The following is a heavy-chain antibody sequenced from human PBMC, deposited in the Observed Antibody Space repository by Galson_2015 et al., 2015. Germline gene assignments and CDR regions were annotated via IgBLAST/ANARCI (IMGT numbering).Heavy chain of an antibody. CDR3: AKDIGPDYIVATMGCAFDI. D-gene: IGHD5-12*01. Sequence: SLRLSYAASGFTFDDYAMHWVRQAPGKGLEWVSGISWNSGSIGYADSVKGRFTISRDNAKNSLYLQMNSLRAEDTALYYCAKDIGPDYIVATMGCAFDIWGQGTMVTVSS. CDR1: GFTFDDYA. J-gene: IGHJ3*02. CDR2: ISWNSGSI. V-gene: IGHV3-9*01.